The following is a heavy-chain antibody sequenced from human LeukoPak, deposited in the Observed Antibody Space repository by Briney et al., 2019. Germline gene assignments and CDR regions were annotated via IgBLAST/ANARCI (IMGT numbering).Heavy chain of an antibody. CDR3: ARGREGNIDY. D-gene: IGHD4-23*01. CDR1: GGSISPYF. J-gene: IGHJ4*02. CDR2: IHYSGST. Sequence: PSETLSLTCTVSGGSISPYFWSWLRQPPGKGLELEWIGYIHYSGSTNYSPSLKSRVTISVDTSKNQFSLNLNSVTAADTAVYYCARGREGNIDYWGQGTLVTVSS. V-gene: IGHV4-59*08.